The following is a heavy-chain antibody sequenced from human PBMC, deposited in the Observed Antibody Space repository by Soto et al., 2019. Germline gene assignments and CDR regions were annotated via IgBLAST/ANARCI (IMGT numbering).Heavy chain of an antibody. CDR2: ITLSGGST. J-gene: IGHJ4*02. Sequence: EVQLLESGGDLVQPGGSLRLSCVASGFTFSSYTMSLVRQAPGKGLEWVSAITLSGGSTSFADSVKGRFTISRDNSKNTLYLQMNSLRAEDTAVYYCARVQGYFDYWGQGTLVTVSS. CDR3: ARVQGYFDY. V-gene: IGHV3-23*01. CDR1: GFTFSSYT.